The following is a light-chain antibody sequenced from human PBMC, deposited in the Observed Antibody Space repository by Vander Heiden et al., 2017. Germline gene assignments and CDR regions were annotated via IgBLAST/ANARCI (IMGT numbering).Light chain of an antibody. CDR2: LGS. Sequence: DIVMTQSPLSLPVTPGAPASISCRSSQSLLHSNGYNYLDWYLQKPGQSPQLLIYLGSNRASGVPDRFSGSGSGTDFTLKISRVEAEEFGVYYCMQALQTPLTFGGGTKVEIK. CDR1: QSLLHSNGYNY. CDR3: MQALQTPLT. J-gene: IGKJ4*01. V-gene: IGKV2-28*01.